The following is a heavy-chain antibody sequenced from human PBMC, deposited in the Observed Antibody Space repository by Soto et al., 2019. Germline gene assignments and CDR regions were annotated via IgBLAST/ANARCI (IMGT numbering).Heavy chain of an antibody. Sequence: PSETLSLTCTVSGGSISSYYWSWIRQPPGKGLEWIGYIYYSGSTNYNPSLKSRVTISVDTSKNQFSLKLSSVTAADTAVYYCARGAYSGYDFWSGIYNWFDPWGQGTLVTVSS. D-gene: IGHD3-3*01. CDR3: ARGAYSGYDFWSGIYNWFDP. J-gene: IGHJ5*02. CDR1: GGSISSYY. V-gene: IGHV4-59*01. CDR2: IYYSGST.